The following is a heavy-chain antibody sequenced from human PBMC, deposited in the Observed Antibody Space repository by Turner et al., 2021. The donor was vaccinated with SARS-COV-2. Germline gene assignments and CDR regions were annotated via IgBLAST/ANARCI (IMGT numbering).Heavy chain of an antibody. Sequence: QVQLQESGPGLVKTSETLSLTCTVSGDSISNFHWIWIRQPPGGGLEWLGYVHARGTTNANPSLKSRVTIIRETSKNQFSLRLTSVNAADTAVYYCARHLPNHWGDAFDLWGQGTMVTVSS. CDR2: VHARGTT. CDR3: ARHLPNHWGDAFDL. D-gene: IGHD7-27*01. J-gene: IGHJ3*01. V-gene: IGHV4-59*08. CDR1: GDSISNFH.